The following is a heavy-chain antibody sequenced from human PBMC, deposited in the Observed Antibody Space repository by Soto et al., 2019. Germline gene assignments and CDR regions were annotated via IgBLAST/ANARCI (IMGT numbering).Heavy chain of an antibody. CDR3: ARVLGQQLVGY. D-gene: IGHD6-6*01. J-gene: IGHJ4*02. Sequence: GGSLRLSCAASGFTFSSYEMNWVRQAPGKGLEWVSYISSSGSTIYYADSVKGRFTISRDNAKNSLYLQMNSLRAEDTAVDYCARVLGQQLVGYWGQGTLVTVSS. V-gene: IGHV3-48*03. CDR2: ISSSGSTI. CDR1: GFTFSSYE.